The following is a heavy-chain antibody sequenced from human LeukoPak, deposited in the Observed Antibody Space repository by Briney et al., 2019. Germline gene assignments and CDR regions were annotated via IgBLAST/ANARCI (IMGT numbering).Heavy chain of an antibody. Sequence: SETPSLTCAVSGGASSGYYWSCIRQPPGKGLEWSGEINHSGSTNYNPSPTSRVTISVDTSKNQFSLELSSVTGADTAVYYCARDKRRTGYYTLVYFDYWGQGTLVTVSS. V-gene: IGHV4-34*01. J-gene: IGHJ4*02. D-gene: IGHD3/OR15-3a*01. CDR3: ARDKRRTGYYTLVYFDY. CDR2: INHSGST. CDR1: GGASSGYY.